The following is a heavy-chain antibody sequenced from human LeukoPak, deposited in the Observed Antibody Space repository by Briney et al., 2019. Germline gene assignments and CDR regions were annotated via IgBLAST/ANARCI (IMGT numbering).Heavy chain of an antibody. V-gene: IGHV4-59*01. Sequence: PSETLSLTCTVSGGSISSYYWSWIRQPPGKGLEWIGYIYYSGSTNYNPSLKSRVTISVDTSKNQFSLKLSSVTAADTAVYYCARDRYYDSSGYYYPHYFAYWGQGTLVTVSS. CDR3: ARDRYYDSSGYYYPHYFAY. CDR1: GGSISSYY. D-gene: IGHD3-22*01. CDR2: IYYSGST. J-gene: IGHJ4*02.